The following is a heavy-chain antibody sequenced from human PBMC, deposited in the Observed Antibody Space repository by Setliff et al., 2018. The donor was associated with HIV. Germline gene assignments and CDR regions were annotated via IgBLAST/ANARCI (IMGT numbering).Heavy chain of an antibody. CDR1: GDSFTNYF. J-gene: IGHJ4*02. V-gene: IGHV4-34*01. CDR2: ISHRGST. D-gene: IGHD1-26*01. CDR3: ARGTDETIVPSSPKYFDF. Sequence: SETLSLTCAVSGDSFTNYFWSWIRLPPNMGLEWIGGISHRGSTTYNPSLKSRVTMSVDTSKSQFSLRLSFVTAADTAIYFCARGTDETIVPSSPKYFDFWGQGSLVTVSS.